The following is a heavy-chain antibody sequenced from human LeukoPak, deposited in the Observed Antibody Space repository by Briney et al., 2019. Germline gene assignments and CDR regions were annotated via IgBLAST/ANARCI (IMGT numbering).Heavy chain of an antibody. Sequence: SETLSLTCTVSGGSITSYYWTWIRQPPGKGLEWIGYLYYSGNTNYNPSLKSRVTISVDTSKSQFSLKLSSVTAADTAVYYCARHLGYCSSTSCYPWFDPWGQGTLVTVSS. J-gene: IGHJ5*02. CDR2: LYYSGNT. CDR3: ARHLGYCSSTSCYPWFDP. D-gene: IGHD2-2*01. CDR1: GGSITSYY. V-gene: IGHV4-59*01.